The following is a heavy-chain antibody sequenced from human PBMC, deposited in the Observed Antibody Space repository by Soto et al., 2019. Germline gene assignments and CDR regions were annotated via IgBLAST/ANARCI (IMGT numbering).Heavy chain of an antibody. J-gene: IGHJ4*02. Sequence: QLQLQESGPGLVKPSETLSLTCTVSGGSISSSSYYWGWIRQPPGKGLEWIGSFYYIGSTYYNPSLKSRVTISVDTSKNQFSLKLSSVTAADTAVYYYARHYGQAVFDYWGQGTLVTVSS. CDR3: ARHYGQAVFDY. V-gene: IGHV4-39*01. CDR2: FYYIGST. CDR1: GGSISSSSYY. D-gene: IGHD3-10*01.